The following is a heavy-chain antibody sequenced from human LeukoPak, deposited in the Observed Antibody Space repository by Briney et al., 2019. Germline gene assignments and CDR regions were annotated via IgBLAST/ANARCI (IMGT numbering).Heavy chain of an antibody. CDR3: VSGYSDYADYYNYYMGV. D-gene: IGHD4-11*01. Sequence: ASVKVSCKASGYRFTGYYMHWVRQAPGQGLEWMGWINPNSGGTNYAQKFRGRVTMTRDTPITTVYLRLSRLKSDDTAVYYCVSGYSDYADYYNYYMGVWGKGTTVTVSS. CDR1: GYRFTGYY. CDR2: INPNSGGT. J-gene: IGHJ6*03. V-gene: IGHV1-2*02.